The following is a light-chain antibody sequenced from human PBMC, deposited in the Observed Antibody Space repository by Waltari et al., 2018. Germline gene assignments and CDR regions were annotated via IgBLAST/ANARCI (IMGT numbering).Light chain of an antibody. CDR2: DDS. J-gene: IGLJ1*01. CDR1: NIGSKK. Sequence: SYVLTQPPSVSVAPGQTARITCGGNNIGSKKVQWYQQKPGQAPLLVAYDDSARPSGRPGRFSGSNSGNTATLSISRVEAGDEADYYCQVWDGFSDHVFGTGTKVTVL. CDR3: QVWDGFSDHV. V-gene: IGLV3-21*02.